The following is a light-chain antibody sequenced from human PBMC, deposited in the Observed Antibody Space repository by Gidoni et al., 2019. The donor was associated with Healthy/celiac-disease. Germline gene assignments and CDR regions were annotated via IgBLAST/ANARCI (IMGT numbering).Light chain of an antibody. V-gene: IGKV3-20*01. Sequence: EMVLTQSPGTLSLSPGERATLSCRASQSVSSSYLAGYQQKPGQAPRLLIYGSSSRATGIPDRFSGSVSGTDFTLTIIRLEPEDFAVYYCQQYGSSPLTFGGXTKVEIK. CDR2: GSS. J-gene: IGKJ4*01. CDR1: QSVSSSY. CDR3: QQYGSSPLT.